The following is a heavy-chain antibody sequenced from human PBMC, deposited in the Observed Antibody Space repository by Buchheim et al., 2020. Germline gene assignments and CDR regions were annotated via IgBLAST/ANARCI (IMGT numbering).Heavy chain of an antibody. V-gene: IGHV4-59*08. D-gene: IGHD6-19*01. CDR3: ARIVSAPLTVSGGFDH. CDR1: GGSIRSNY. J-gene: IGHJ4*02. Sequence: QVQLQESGPGLVKPSETLSLTCSVSGGSIRSNYWSWIRQPPGKGLEWISYIYYSGSTNYNLSLKSRVTISVDTSKNQFSLQLRSVTAADTAVYYCARIVSAPLTVSGGFDHWGQG. CDR2: IYYSGST.